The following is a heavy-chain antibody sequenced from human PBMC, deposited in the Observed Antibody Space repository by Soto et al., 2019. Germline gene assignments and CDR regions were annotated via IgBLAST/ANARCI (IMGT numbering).Heavy chain of an antibody. J-gene: IGHJ4*02. CDR1: GGSISSYY. V-gene: IGHV4-59*01. CDR3: ARDSSGWSVDY. CDR2: IYYSGST. Sequence: SETLSLTCTVSGGSISSYYWTWIRQPPGKGLEWIGYIYYSGSTNYNPSLKSRVTISVDTSKNQFSLKLSSVTAADTAVYYCARDSSGWSVDYWGQGTLVTVSS. D-gene: IGHD6-19*01.